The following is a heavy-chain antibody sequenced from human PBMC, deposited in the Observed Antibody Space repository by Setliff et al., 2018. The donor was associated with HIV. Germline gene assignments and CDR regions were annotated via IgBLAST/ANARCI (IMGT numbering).Heavy chain of an antibody. CDR3: ARVRTLDTPVDAFDI. J-gene: IGHJ3*02. CDR2: INAGNGNR. Sequence: ASVKVSCKTSGYTFKSYDINWVRQAPGQRPEWMARINAGNGNREYSPKFQGRVTITADTSASTMYMELSSLRSEDTAVYYCARVRTLDTPVDAFDIWGQGTMVTVSS. CDR1: GYTFKSYD. D-gene: IGHD2-15*01. V-gene: IGHV1-3*01.